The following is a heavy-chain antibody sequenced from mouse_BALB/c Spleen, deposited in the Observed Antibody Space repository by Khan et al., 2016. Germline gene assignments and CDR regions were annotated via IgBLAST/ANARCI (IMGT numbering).Heavy chain of an antibody. V-gene: IGHV2-9-2*01. CDR2: IWTGGGT. CDR1: GFSLTSYD. J-gene: IGHJ4*01. Sequence: QVQLKQSGPGLVAPSQSLSITCTVSGFSLTSYDISWIRQPPGKGLEWLGGIWTGGGTNYNSAFMSRMIISKDNSKSQVFLKMNSLQTDDTAIYYCVMEGYGTTYGAIDYWGQGTSVTVSS. CDR3: VMEGYGTTYGAIDY. D-gene: IGHD1-1*01.